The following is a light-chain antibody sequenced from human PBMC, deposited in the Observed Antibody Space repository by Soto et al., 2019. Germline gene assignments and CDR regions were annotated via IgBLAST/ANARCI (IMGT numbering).Light chain of an antibody. CDR2: GAS. CDR3: QQYNKWPYT. V-gene: IGKV3-15*01. Sequence: EIVMTQSPATLSVSPGERATLSCRASQSVSSDLAWYQQKPGQAPRLLIYGASTRATGIPARFSGSGSGTEFTLTISSLHSEDFAVYYCQQYNKWPYTLGQGTKLEIK. J-gene: IGKJ2*01. CDR1: QSVSSD.